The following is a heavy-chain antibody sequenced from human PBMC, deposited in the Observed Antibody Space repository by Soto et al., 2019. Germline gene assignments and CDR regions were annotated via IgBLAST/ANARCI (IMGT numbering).Heavy chain of an antibody. D-gene: IGHD2-2*02. J-gene: IGHJ6*02. CDR1: VFTFSTYS. CDR3: AREYTAWPLAYGLDV. Sequence: LRLSFVGSVFTFSTYSINWVRQAPGNGLEWVSSISSRSDIYYADSVKGRFTISRDNAKNSVSLQMDSLRAEDTAVYYCAREYTAWPLAYGLDVWGQGTTITVYS. V-gene: IGHV3-21*01. CDR2: ISSRSDI.